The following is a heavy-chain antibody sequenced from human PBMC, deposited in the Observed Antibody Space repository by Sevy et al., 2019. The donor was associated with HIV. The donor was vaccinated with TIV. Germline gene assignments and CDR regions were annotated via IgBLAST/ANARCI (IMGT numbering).Heavy chain of an antibody. J-gene: IGHJ3*02. V-gene: IGHV4-59*08. CDR2: VYYTGST. Sequence: SETLSLTCTVSGGSINSDHWNWIRQPPGKGLEWIGYVYYTGSTNYNPSLKNRVTISVDRTKNQFSLKLTSVTAADTAEYYCARRNDFDIWGQGTMVTVSS. CDR1: GGSINSDH. CDR3: ARRNDFDI.